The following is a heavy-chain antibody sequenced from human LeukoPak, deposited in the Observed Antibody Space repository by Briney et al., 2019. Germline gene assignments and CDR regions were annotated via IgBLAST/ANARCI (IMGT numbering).Heavy chain of an antibody. CDR1: GYTFTGYY. D-gene: IGHD6-19*01. J-gene: IGHJ3*02. CDR2: INPNSGGT. Sequence: ASVKVSCKASGYTFTGYYMHWVRQAPGQGLEWMGWINPNSGGTNYAQKFQGRVTMTRDTSISTAYMELSRLRSDDTAVYYCARDLEQWLDGGGAFDIWGQGTMVTVSS. CDR3: ARDLEQWLDGGGAFDI. V-gene: IGHV1-2*02.